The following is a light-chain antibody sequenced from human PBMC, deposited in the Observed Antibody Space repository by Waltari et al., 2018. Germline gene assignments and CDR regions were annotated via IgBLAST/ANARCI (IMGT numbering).Light chain of an antibody. J-gene: IGLJ3*02. CDR1: TTNIGSNS. CDR2: RND. CDR3: AAWDDSLRGFIM. V-gene: IGLV1-47*01. Sequence: QSVLTQPPSASGTPGQRVTISCSGSTTNIGSNSVHWYQQLPGAAPKLLIYRNDRRPSVVPDRFSGSKTGTSASLAISGLRSEDEADYYCAAWDDSLRGFIMFGGGTKLTVL.